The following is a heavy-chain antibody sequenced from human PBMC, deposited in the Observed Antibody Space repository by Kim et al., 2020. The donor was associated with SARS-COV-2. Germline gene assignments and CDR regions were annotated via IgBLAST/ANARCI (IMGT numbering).Heavy chain of an antibody. D-gene: IGHD5-12*01. CDR1: GFTFNYFW. Sequence: GGSLRLSCAASGFTFNYFWMTWVREAPGKGLEWVANIKEDGSEKNYVESVKGRFTISRDNTKNSRYLQMNSLRAEDTAVYYCARVGIVAGAFDYWGQGT. V-gene: IGHV3-7*01. J-gene: IGHJ4*02. CDR2: IKEDGSEK. CDR3: ARVGIVAGAFDY.